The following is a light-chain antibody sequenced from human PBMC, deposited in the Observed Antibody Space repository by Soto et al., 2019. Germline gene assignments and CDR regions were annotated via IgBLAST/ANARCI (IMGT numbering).Light chain of an antibody. CDR3: CSYAGSYTWV. Sequence: QSALTQPRSVSGSPGQSVTISCTGTSSDVGGYNFASWYQQRPGKAPKLMIYDVSKRPSGVPDRFSGSKSGNTASLTISGLQAEDEADYYCCSYAGSYTWVFGGGTKLTVL. V-gene: IGLV2-11*01. CDR1: SSDVGGYNF. J-gene: IGLJ3*02. CDR2: DVS.